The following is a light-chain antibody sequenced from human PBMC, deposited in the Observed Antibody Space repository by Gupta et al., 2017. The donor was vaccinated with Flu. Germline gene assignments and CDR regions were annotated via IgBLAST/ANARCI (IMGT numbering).Light chain of an antibody. CDR3: EHRDSTPVP. Sequence: SLYSSVGDRFTIPFRALHRISNYLHWYQQNPGNAPVLLVYVPSIWRSGVPSRFSGSGSGTDFTLIISRLQPEDFARYYCEHRDSTPVPFGRGTKVDIK. V-gene: IGKV1-39*01. J-gene: IGKJ4*01. CDR2: VPS. CDR1: HRISNY.